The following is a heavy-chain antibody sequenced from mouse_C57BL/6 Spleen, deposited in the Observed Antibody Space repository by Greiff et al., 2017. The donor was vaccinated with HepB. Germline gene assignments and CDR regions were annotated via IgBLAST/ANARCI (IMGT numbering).Heavy chain of an antibody. J-gene: IGHJ4*01. CDR2: IDPNSGGT. V-gene: IGHV1-72*01. CDR3: ARGLKPLLRDFYYAKDY. D-gene: IGHD2-1*01. Sequence: QVQLKQPGAELVKPGASVKLSCKASGYTFTSYWMHWVKQRPGRGLEWIGRIDPNSGGTKYNEKFKSKATLTVDNPSSTAYMQLSSLTSEDSAVYYCARGLKPLLRDFYYAKDYWGQGTSVTVSS. CDR1: GYTFTSYW.